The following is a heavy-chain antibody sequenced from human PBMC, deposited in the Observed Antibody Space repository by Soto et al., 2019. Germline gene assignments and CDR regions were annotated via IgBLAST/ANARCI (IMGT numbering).Heavy chain of an antibody. Sequence: EVQLVESGGGLVQPGGSLRLSCAASGFTFSSYWMHWVRQAPGKGLVWVSRINSDGSSTNYADSVKGQFTISRVNAKNTLYLQMNSLRAEDTAVYYCGRGASGSYRLDYWGQGTLVTVSS. CDR1: GFTFSSYW. J-gene: IGHJ4*02. CDR3: GRGASGSYRLDY. D-gene: IGHD3-10*01. CDR2: INSDGSST. V-gene: IGHV3-74*01.